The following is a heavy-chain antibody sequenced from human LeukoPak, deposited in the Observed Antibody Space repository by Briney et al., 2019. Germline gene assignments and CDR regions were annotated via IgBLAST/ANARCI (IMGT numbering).Heavy chain of an antibody. CDR1: GGSISSSSYY. CDR2: IFYSGST. V-gene: IGHV4-39*07. CDR3: VRHSGWYFVY. Sequence: PSETLSLTCTVSGGSISSSSYYWGWIRQPPGKGLEWIGNIFYSGSTYYSPSLKSRVTISLDTSRNQFSLKLNSVTAADTAVYYCVRHSGWYFVYWGQGTLVTVSS. D-gene: IGHD6-19*01. J-gene: IGHJ4*02.